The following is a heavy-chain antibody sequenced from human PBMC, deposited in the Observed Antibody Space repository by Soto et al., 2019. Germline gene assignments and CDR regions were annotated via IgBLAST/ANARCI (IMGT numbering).Heavy chain of an antibody. CDR3: AKSGEEYASGSALIGALDY. V-gene: IGHV1-69*13. CDR1: GYTFSSYA. CDR2: IIPIFGTA. J-gene: IGHJ4*02. Sequence: QVQLVQSGAEVKKPGASVKVSCKASGYTFSSYAISWVRQAPGQGLEWMGGIIPIFGTANYAQKFQGRVTITADESTSTAYMELSSLRSEDTAVYYCAKSGEEYASGSALIGALDYWGQGTLVTVSS. D-gene: IGHD1-26*01.